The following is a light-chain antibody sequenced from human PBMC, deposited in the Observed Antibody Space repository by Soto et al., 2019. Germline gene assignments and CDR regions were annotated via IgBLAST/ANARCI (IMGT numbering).Light chain of an antibody. CDR2: AAS. J-gene: IGKJ5*01. Sequence: DIQMAQSPSSLSSCLGDLVTSTFRTSQTISIYLNWYQQKPGQALQLLIYAASTLQSGVPSRFSGSGSGTVFTLAISDLLHEDVPTYLCKQRYDARSLTVGQGTQLEIK. V-gene: IGKV1-39*01. CDR3: KQRYDARSLT. CDR1: QTISIY.